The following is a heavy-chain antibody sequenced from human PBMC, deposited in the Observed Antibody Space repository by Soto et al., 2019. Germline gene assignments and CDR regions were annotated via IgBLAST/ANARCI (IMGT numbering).Heavy chain of an antibody. D-gene: IGHD2-2*02. CDR1: GFTFSSYG. J-gene: IGHJ5*02. Sequence: GGSLRLSWAASGFTFSSYGMHWVRQAPGKGLEWVAVISYDGSNKYYADSVKGRFTISRDNSKNTLYLQMNSLRAEDTAVYYCAKKGSGCSSTSCYTPDWFDPWGQGTLVTVSS. V-gene: IGHV3-30*18. CDR3: AKKGSGCSSTSCYTPDWFDP. CDR2: ISYDGSNK.